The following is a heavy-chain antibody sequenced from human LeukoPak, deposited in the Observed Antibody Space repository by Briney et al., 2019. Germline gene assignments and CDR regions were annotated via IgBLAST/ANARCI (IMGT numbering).Heavy chain of an antibody. CDR2: TYYRSKWYN. D-gene: IGHD6-13*01. CDR1: GDSVSSNSAA. CDR3: ARGGSSAAGTNNWFDP. Sequence: SQTLSLTCAISGDSVSSNSAAWNWIRQSPSRGLEWLGRTYYRSKWYNDYAVSVKSRITINPDTSKNQFSLQLKSVTPEDTAVYYCARGGSSAAGTNNWFDPWGQGTLVTVSS. V-gene: IGHV6-1*01. J-gene: IGHJ5*02.